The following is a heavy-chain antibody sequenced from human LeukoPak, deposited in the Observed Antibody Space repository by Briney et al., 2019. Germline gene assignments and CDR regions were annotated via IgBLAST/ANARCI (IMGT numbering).Heavy chain of an antibody. Sequence: SETLSLTCAVYGGSISSYYWSWIRQPAGKGLEWIGRIYTSGSTNYNPSLKSRVTMSVDTSKNQFSLKLSSVTAADTAVYYCARDQAHYDFWSGYPRDYYYYYGMDVWGQGTTVTVSS. CDR3: ARDQAHYDFWSGYPRDYYYYYGMDV. V-gene: IGHV4-4*07. J-gene: IGHJ6*02. CDR2: IYTSGST. D-gene: IGHD3-3*01. CDR1: GGSISSYY.